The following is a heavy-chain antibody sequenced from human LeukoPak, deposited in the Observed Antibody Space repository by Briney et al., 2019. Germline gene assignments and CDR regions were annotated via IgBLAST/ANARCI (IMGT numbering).Heavy chain of an antibody. CDR1: GGSISSYY. CDR3: ARDGSYGQYYYYYMDV. J-gene: IGHJ6*03. CDR2: IYYSGST. V-gene: IGHV4-59*01. Sequence: SETLSLTCTVSGGSISSYYWSWIRQPPGKGLAWIGYIYYSGSTNYNPSLKSRVTISVDTSKNQFSLKLSSVTAADTAVYYCARDGSYGQYYYYYMDVWGKGTTVTVSS. D-gene: IGHD5-18*01.